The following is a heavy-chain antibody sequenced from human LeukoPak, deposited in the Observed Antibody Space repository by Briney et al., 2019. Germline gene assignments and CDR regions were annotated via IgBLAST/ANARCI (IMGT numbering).Heavy chain of an antibody. CDR3: ARDRRWLDDAFDI. J-gene: IGHJ3*02. CDR1: GFTFSRYW. V-gene: IGHV3-7*01. CDR2: IKQDGSEK. Sequence: GGSLRPSCAASGFTFSRYWMSWVRQAPGKGLEWVANIKQDGSEKYYVDSVKGRFTISRDNAKNSLYLQMNSLRAADTAVYYCARDRRWLDDAFDIWGQGTMVTVSS. D-gene: IGHD5-24*01.